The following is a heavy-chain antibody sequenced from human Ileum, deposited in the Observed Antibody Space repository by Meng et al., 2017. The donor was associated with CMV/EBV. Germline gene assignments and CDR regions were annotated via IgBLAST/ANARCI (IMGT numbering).Heavy chain of an antibody. J-gene: IGHJ6*02. D-gene: IGHD6-13*01. V-gene: IGHV3-48*03. Sequence: GGSLRLSCTASGFTFSNYEMNWVRQAPGKGLGWLSYITNSGRTIFNADSVKGRFTISRDNAKNSLYLQMNSLRVEDTAVYYCARDYLIGAGSYGMDVWGQGTTVTVSS. CDR2: ITNSGRTI. CDR3: ARDYLIGAGSYGMDV. CDR1: GFTFSNYE.